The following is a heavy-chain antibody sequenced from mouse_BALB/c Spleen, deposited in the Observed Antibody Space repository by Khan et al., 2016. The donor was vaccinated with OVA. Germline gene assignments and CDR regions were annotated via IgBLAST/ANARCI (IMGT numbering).Heavy chain of an antibody. Sequence: QIQLVQSGPELKKPGETVKISCKASGYTFTNYGINWVKQAPGKGLKWMGWINTYTGEPTYADDFKGRFAFSLETSASTAYLQLNNNEDEDTAAYYCARGGDYWYFDVWGAGTTVTVSS. D-gene: IGHD1-1*02. V-gene: IGHV9-3-1*01. CDR1: GYTFTNYG. J-gene: IGHJ1*01. CDR3: ARGGDYWYFDV. CDR2: INTYTGEP.